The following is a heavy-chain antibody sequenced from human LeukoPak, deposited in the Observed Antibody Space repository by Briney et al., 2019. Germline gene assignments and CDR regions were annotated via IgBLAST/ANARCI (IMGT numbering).Heavy chain of an antibody. J-gene: IGHJ4*02. Sequence: ASVKVSCKASGYTFTGYYMHWVRQAPGQGLEWMGWINPNSGGTNYAQKFQGRVTMTRDTSISTAYMVLSRLRSDNTAVYYCAAYDFWSGYYIGGQGTLVTVSS. V-gene: IGHV1-2*02. CDR2: INPNSGGT. D-gene: IGHD3-3*01. CDR1: GYTFTGYY. CDR3: AAYDFWSGYYI.